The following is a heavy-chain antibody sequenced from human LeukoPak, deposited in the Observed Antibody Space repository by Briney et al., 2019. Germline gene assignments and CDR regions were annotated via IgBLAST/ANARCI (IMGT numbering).Heavy chain of an antibody. CDR3: ARALPIRSQPFDP. CDR1: GYSFTSYW. CDR2: IYPGDSDT. Sequence: GESLKISCKASGYSFTSYWIAWVRQMPGKGLEYMGIIYPGDSDTKYSPSFQGQVTISADKSISTAYLQWSSLKASDTAMYYCARALPIRSQPFDPWGQGTLVTVSS. D-gene: IGHD1-26*01. V-gene: IGHV5-51*01. J-gene: IGHJ5*02.